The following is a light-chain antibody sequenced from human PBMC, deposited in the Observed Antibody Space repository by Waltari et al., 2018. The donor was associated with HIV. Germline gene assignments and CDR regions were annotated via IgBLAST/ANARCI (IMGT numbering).Light chain of an antibody. CDR1: SSNIGSGY. CDR2: RDN. V-gene: IGLV1-47*01. CDR3: AAWDDSLSGV. J-gene: IGLJ3*02. Sequence: QSVLTQPPSASGTPGQRVTISCSGSSSNIGSGYVYWYQQVPGTAPKLLIYRDNRRPSGVPDRFSGSKSGTSASLAISGLRSEDEADYYCAAWDDSLSGVFGGGTKLTVL.